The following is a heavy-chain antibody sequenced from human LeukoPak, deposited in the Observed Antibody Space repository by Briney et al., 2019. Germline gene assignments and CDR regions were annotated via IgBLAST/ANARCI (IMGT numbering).Heavy chain of an antibody. V-gene: IGHV3-74*01. Sequence: PGGSLRLSCAASGFTFSSYWMHWVRQAPGKGLVWVSRIDSDGSSTSYADSVKGRFSISRDTSKNTLFLQMSSLRAEDTAVYHCAKLPGRLYGGNSDLNYWGQGTLVTVSS. CDR3: AKLPGRLYGGNSDLNY. J-gene: IGHJ4*02. D-gene: IGHD4-23*01. CDR1: GFTFSSYW. CDR2: IDSDGSST.